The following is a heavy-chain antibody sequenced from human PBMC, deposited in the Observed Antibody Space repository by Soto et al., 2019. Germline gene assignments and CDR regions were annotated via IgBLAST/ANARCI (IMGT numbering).Heavy chain of an antibody. CDR2: AHHSGST. J-gene: IGHJ5*01. Sequence: WETLSLTCPVSSDSISSNSWWSWVRQPPGKGLEWIGEAHHSGSTNYDPSLKSRITISVDKSKNQFSLKLISVTAADTAVYYCARHRAINRTKGFISWVLGTLVTVSS. V-gene: IGHV4-4*02. D-gene: IGHD3-3*01. CDR3: ARHRAINRTKGFIS. CDR1: SDSISSNSW.